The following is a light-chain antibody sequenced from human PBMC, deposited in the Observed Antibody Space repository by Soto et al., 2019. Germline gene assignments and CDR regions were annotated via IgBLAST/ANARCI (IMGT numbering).Light chain of an antibody. V-gene: IGLV2-23*02. CDR3: YSHAASSTYV. J-gene: IGLJ1*01. Sequence: ALTQPASVAGSPGQSITISCTGTSRDVGSYDLVSWFQQHPGKAPKLMIYEVSKRPSGVSNRFSGSKSGNTASLTISGLQAEDEADYYCYSHAASSTYVFGTGTKVTVL. CDR2: EVS. CDR1: SRDVGSYDL.